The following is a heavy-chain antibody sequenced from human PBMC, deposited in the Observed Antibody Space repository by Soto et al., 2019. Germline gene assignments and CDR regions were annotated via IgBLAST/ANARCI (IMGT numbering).Heavy chain of an antibody. CDR1: GFTFSSYE. D-gene: IGHD3-3*01. V-gene: IGHV3-48*03. Sequence: GGSLRLSCAASGFTFSSYEMNWVRQAPGKGLEWVSYISSSGSTIYYADSVKGRFTISRDNAKNSLYLQMNSLRAEDTAVYYCARDRPDYDFWSGYKSYGMDVWGQGTTVAAP. CDR3: ARDRPDYDFWSGYKSYGMDV. CDR2: ISSSGSTI. J-gene: IGHJ6*02.